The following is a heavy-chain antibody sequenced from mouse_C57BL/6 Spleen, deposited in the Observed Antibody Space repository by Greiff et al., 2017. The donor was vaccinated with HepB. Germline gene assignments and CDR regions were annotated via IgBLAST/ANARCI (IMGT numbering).Heavy chain of an antibody. D-gene: IGHD2-5*01. J-gene: IGHJ4*01. Sequence: EVQLQQSGPELVKPGDSVKISCKASGYSFTGYFMNWVMQSHGKSLEWIGRINPYNGDTFYNQKFKGKATLTVDKSSTTANMELRSLTSADSAVYYCALDSDYPMDYWGQGTSVTVSA. CDR2: INPYNGDT. CDR3: ALDSDYPMDY. V-gene: IGHV1-20*01. CDR1: GYSFTGYF.